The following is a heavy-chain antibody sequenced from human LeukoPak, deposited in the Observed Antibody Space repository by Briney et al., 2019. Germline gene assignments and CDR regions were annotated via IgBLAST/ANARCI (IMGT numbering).Heavy chain of an antibody. CDR1: GFTFSSYW. Sequence: GGSLRLSCAASGFTFSSYWMHWVRQAPGKGLEWVSYISSSSSTIYYADSVKGRFTISRDNAKNSLYLQMNSLRAEDTAVYYCARRQTTVTKGRDYFDYWGQGTLVTVSS. V-gene: IGHV3-48*01. CDR2: ISSSSSTI. D-gene: IGHD4-11*01. J-gene: IGHJ4*02. CDR3: ARRQTTVTKGRDYFDY.